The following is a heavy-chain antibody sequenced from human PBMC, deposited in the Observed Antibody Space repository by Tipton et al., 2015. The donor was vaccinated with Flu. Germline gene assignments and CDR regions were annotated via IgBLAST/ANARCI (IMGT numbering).Heavy chain of an antibody. D-gene: IGHD3-10*01. J-gene: IGHJ4*02. Sequence: TLSLTCTVSGGFITSGSYYWSWIRQSAGKGLEWIGRIYTTGSTNYNPSLRSRVTISGDTSKNQFSLQLNSVTAEDTVVYYCARSPSYSGSGIYPYYFDDWGQGTLVTVSS. CDR2: IYTTGST. V-gene: IGHV4-61*02. CDR1: GGFITSGSYY. CDR3: ARSPSYSGSGIYPYYFDD.